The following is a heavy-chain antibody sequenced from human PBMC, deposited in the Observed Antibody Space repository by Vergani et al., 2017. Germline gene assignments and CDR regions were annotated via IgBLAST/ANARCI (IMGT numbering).Heavy chain of an antibody. D-gene: IGHD5-24*01. V-gene: IGHV1-69*13. J-gene: IGHJ3*02. CDR2: IIPILGTA. CDR1: GGTFSSYA. Sequence: QVQLVQSGAEVKKPGSSVKVSCKASGGTFSSYAISWVRQAPGQGLEWMGGIIPILGTANYAQKFQGRVTITADESTSTAYMERRSLRAEDTAVYYCARVGPGCRDGYNNGAFDIWGQGTMGTVSS. CDR3: ARVGPGCRDGYNNGAFDI.